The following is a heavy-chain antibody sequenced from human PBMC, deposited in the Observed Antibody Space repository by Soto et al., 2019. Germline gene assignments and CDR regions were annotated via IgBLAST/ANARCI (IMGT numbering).Heavy chain of an antibody. V-gene: IGHV4-31*03. D-gene: IGHD3-3*01. J-gene: IGHJ4*02. Sequence: QVQLQESGPGLVKPSQTLSLTCTVSGGSISSGGYYWSWIRQHPGKGLEWIGYIYYSGSTYYNPSLTSRVTISVDTSKNQFSLKLSSVTAADTAVYYCARGGGPRITIFGVVSLNFDYWGQGTLVTVSS. CDR1: GGSISSGGYY. CDR2: IYYSGST. CDR3: ARGGGPRITIFGVVSLNFDY.